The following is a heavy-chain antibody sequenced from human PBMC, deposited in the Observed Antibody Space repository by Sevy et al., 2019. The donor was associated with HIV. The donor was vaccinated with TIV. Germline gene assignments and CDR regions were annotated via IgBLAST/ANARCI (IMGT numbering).Heavy chain of an antibody. D-gene: IGHD3-22*01. J-gene: IGHJ4*02. Sequence: GGSLRLSCAASGFTFSSHSMNWVRQTPGKGLEWISYIRGTGNTIYYADSLKGRFTISRDNAKNSLYLQLKSLRDEDTAIYYCARVPPYYESNVSDFWGQGSLVTVSS. V-gene: IGHV3-48*02. CDR2: IRGTGNTI. CDR3: ARVPPYYESNVSDF. CDR1: GFTFSSHS.